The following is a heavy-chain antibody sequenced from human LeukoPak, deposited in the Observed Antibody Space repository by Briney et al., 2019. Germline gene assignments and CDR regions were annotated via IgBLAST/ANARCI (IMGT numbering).Heavy chain of an antibody. V-gene: IGHV3-21*01. CDR3: ARTPSGSYSSGY. Sequence: RGSLRLSCAASGFTFSSYSMNWVRQAPGKGLEWVSSISSSSSYIYYADSVKGRFTISRDNAKNSLYLQMNSLRAEDTAVYYCARTPSGSYSSGYWGQGTLVTVSS. CDR2: ISSSSSYI. J-gene: IGHJ4*02. D-gene: IGHD1-26*01. CDR1: GFTFSSYS.